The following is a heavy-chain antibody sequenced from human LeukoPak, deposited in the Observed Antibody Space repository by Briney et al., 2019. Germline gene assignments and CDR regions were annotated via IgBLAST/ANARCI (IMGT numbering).Heavy chain of an antibody. CDR2: INTNTGNP. J-gene: IGHJ5*02. CDR1: GYTFTSYA. D-gene: IGHD1-26*01. Sequence: ASVTVSCTASGYTFTSYAMNWVRQAPGQGLEWMGWINTNTGNPTYSQGFTGRFVFSLDTSVSTPYLQISSLKAEDTAVYYCARVSSGSYPASWGQGTLVTVSS. V-gene: IGHV7-4-1*02. CDR3: ARVSSGSYPAS.